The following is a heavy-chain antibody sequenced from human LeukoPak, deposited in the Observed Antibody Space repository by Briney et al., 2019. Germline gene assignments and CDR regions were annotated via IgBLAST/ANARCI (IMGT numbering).Heavy chain of an antibody. Sequence: PSETLSLACTVSGGSISSYYWSWIRQPPGKGLEWIGYIYYSGSTNYNPSLKSRVTISVDTSKNQFSLKLSSVTAADTAVYYCARRSYGSSSNYYYYGMDVWGQGTTVTVSS. CDR2: IYYSGST. V-gene: IGHV4-59*08. D-gene: IGHD6-6*01. CDR3: ARRSYGSSSNYYYYGMDV. J-gene: IGHJ6*02. CDR1: GGSISSYY.